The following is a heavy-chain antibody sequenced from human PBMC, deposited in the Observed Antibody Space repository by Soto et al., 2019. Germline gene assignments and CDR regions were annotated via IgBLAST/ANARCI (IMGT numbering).Heavy chain of an antibody. V-gene: IGHV3-23*01. CDR3: AKVPGYDYVWGTYYYFDY. CDR2: ISGGGSRT. CDR1: GFTFNNYA. J-gene: IGHJ4*02. Sequence: GGSLRRSCAASGFTFNNYAMSWVRQAPGKGLEWVSSISGGGSRTYYADSVRGRFTISRDNSKNTLYLQMNSLRAEDTAVYYCAKVPGYDYVWGTYYYFDYWGLGALVTVSS. D-gene: IGHD3-16*01.